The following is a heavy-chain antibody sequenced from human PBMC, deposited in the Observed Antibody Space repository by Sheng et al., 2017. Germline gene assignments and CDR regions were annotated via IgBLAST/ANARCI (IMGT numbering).Heavy chain of an antibody. CDR3: ATSSRPGVGTYNYYGMDV. D-gene: IGHD1-1*01. J-gene: IGHJ6*02. CDR1: GFTFSSHA. Sequence: EVQLLESGGGLVQPWGGPLRLSCAASGFTFSSHAMSWVRQAPGKGLEWVSRISGTGGSTYYADSVKGRSTISRDNSKNTLYLQMDSLRAEDTAIYHCATSSRPGVGTYNYYGMDVWGQGTTVTVS. V-gene: IGHV3-23*01. CDR2: ISGTGGST.